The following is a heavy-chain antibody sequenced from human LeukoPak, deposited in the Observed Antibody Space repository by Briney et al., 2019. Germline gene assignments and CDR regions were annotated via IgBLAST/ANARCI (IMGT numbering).Heavy chain of an antibody. J-gene: IGHJ4*02. CDR1: GNYW. Sequence: GGSLRLSCAASGNYWMHWVRQAPGKGLVWVSHINSDGSWTSYADSVKGRFTISKDNAKNTVYLQMNDLRAEDTAVYYCVSFYEAYWGRGTLVTVSS. D-gene: IGHD2/OR15-2a*01. CDR3: VSFYEAY. CDR2: INSDGSWT. V-gene: IGHV3-74*01.